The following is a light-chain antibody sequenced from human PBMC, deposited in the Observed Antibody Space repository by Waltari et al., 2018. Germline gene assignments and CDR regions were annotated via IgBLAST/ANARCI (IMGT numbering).Light chain of an antibody. CDR3: QQYNNWPGG. V-gene: IGKV3-15*01. Sequence: ETVMKQSPVTLSVSPGERVTLSCTTSQFVSNNLAWYQQKPGQPPRLLMYGASTRATGVPARFSGSGSGTSFTLTISSLQSEDFGLYYCQQYNNWPGGFGPGTKVDVE. CDR2: GAS. CDR1: QFVSNN. J-gene: IGKJ3*01.